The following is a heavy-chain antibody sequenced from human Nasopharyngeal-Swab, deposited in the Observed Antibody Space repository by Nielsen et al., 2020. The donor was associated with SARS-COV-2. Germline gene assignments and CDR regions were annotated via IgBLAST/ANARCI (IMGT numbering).Heavy chain of an antibody. CDR3: ARSSYCSGGSCPAGY. D-gene: IGHD2-15*01. CDR1: GYTLINND. J-gene: IGHJ4*02. V-gene: IGHV1-8*01. Sequence: ASVKVSCKTSGYTLINNDIHWVRQATGQGLEWMGWMNPNSETTGSAQKFQGRVTMTWDTSIRTVYMELSSLRSEDTAVYYCARSSYCSGGSCPAGYWGQGTLVTVSS. CDR2: MNPNSETT.